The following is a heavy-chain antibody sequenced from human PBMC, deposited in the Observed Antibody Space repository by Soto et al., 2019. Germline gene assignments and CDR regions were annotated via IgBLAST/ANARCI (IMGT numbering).Heavy chain of an antibody. V-gene: IGHV4-31*03. CDR3: ARDSKHYYNMDV. CDR1: GGSISSGGYY. Sequence: SETLSLTCTVSGGSISSGGYYWSWIRQHPGKGLEWIGYIYYSGSTYYNPSLKSRVTISVDTSKNQFSLKLSSVTAADTAVYYCARDSKHYYNMDVWGKGTTVTVSS. CDR2: IYYSGST. J-gene: IGHJ6*03.